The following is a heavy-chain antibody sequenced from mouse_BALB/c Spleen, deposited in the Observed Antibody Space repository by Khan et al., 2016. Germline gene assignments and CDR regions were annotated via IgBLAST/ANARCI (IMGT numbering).Heavy chain of an antibody. J-gene: IGHJ3*01. D-gene: IGHD2-4*01. CDR2: ISDGGSYT. V-gene: IGHV5-4*02. Sequence: EVELVESGGGLVKPGGSLKLSCAASGFTFSDYYMYWVRQTPEKRLEWVATISDGGSYTYYQDSVKGRFTISRDNAKNNLYLQMSSLKSEDTAMSYCAREGLRRGFAYWGQGTLVTVSA. CDR1: GFTFSDYY. CDR3: AREGLRRGFAY.